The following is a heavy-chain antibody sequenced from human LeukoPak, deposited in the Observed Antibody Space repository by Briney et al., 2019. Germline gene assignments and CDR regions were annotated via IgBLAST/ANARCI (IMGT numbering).Heavy chain of an antibody. D-gene: IGHD3-22*01. CDR2: ISGSGGST. CDR3: AKGRPLYYYDSSGY. Sequence: GGSLRLSCAASGFTFSSYAMSWVSQAPGKGLEWISAISGSGGSTYYADSVKGRFTISRDNSKNTLYLQMNSLRAEDTAVYYSAKGRPLYYYDSSGYWGQGTLVTVSS. J-gene: IGHJ4*02. CDR1: GFTFSSYA. V-gene: IGHV3-23*01.